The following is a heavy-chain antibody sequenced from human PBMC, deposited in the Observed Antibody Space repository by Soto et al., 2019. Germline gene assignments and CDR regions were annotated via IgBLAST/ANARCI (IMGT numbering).Heavy chain of an antibody. CDR2: ISLYSDGT. CDR3: ARVVPGAEAWFGP. J-gene: IGHJ5*02. CDR1: GYTFSNYG. Sequence: QVQLVQSGGEVKRPGASVKVSCKTSGYTFSNYGITWVRQAPGQPLEWLGWISLYSDGTNYAQKFQGRVSMTTDTSKTTAYMELRSLRSDDKAVYYCARVVPGAEAWFGPWGQGTLVTVSS. D-gene: IGHD2-2*01. V-gene: IGHV1-18*01.